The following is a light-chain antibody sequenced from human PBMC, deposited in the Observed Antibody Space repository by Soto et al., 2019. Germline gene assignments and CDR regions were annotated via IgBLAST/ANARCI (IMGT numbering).Light chain of an antibody. Sequence: SYELTQPPSVSVSPGQTARITCSGDALPKQYAYWYQQKPGQAPVLVIYKDTERPSGIPERFSGSTSGTTVTLTISGVQAEDEADYYCQSADSSGPYAVVFGGGTQLTVL. CDR3: QSADSSGPYAVV. J-gene: IGLJ2*01. CDR1: ALPKQY. CDR2: KDT. V-gene: IGLV3-25*03.